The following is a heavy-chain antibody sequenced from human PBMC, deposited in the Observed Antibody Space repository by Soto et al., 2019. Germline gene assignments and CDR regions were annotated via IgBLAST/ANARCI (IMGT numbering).Heavy chain of an antibody. V-gene: IGHV3-73*01. CDR3: SRYSSSWSNYFGY. CDR2: VRSKANSYAT. J-gene: IGHJ4*02. CDR1: GFTFSGCA. D-gene: IGHD6-13*01. Sequence: EVQLVESGGGLVQPGGSLKLSCAASGFTFSGCAMHWVRQASGKGLEWVGRVRSKANSYATDYAASVKGRFTISRDDSKNTAYLELNSLKTEDTAVYYCSRYSSSWSNYFGYWGQGALVTVSS.